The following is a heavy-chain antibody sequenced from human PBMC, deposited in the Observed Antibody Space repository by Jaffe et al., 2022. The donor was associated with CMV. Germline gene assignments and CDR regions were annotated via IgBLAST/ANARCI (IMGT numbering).Heavy chain of an antibody. D-gene: IGHD3-3*01. V-gene: IGHV3-11*06. CDR3: ARVWAPASLRFFSAKYYYYYMDV. CDR2: ISSSSSYT. CDR1: GFTFSDYY. Sequence: QVQLVESGGGLVKPGGSLRLSCAASGFTFSDYYMSWIRQAPGKGLEWVSYISSSSSYTNYADSVKGRFTISRDNAKNSLYLQMNSLRAEDTAVYYCARVWAPASLRFFSAKYYYYYMDVWGKGTTVTVSS. J-gene: IGHJ6*03.